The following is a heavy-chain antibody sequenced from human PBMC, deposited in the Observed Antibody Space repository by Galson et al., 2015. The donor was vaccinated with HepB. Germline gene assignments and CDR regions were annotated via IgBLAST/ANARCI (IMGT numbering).Heavy chain of an antibody. J-gene: IGHJ4*02. CDR1: GFTFSNAW. CDR3: TTEDVPWYSSGEEGG. V-gene: IGHV3-15*01. CDR2: IKSKTDGGTT. D-gene: IGHD6-19*01. Sequence: SLRLSCAASGFTFSNAWMSWVRQAPGKGLEWVGRIKSKTDGGTTDYAAPVKGRFTISRDDSKNTLYLQMNSLKTEDTAVYYCTTEDVPWYSSGEEGGWGQGTLVTVSS.